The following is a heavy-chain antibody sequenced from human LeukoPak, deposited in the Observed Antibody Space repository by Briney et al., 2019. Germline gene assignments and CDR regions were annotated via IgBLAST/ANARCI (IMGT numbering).Heavy chain of an antibody. CDR1: GYSFTNYW. Sequence: LGESLKISCKGSGYSFTNYWIGWVRQMPGKGLEWMGIIYPGDSDTRYSPSFQGQVTISADKSISTAYLQWSSLKASDTAMYYCARHKRWLQFHDAFDIWGQGTMVTVSS. CDR2: IYPGDSDT. J-gene: IGHJ3*02. D-gene: IGHD5-24*01. V-gene: IGHV5-51*01. CDR3: ARHKRWLQFHDAFDI.